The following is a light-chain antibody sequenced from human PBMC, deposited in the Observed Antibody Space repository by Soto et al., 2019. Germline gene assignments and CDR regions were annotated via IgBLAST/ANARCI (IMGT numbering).Light chain of an antibody. J-gene: IGKJ4*01. V-gene: IGKV3-11*01. CDR1: QSVSSN. CDR3: QQRSNWPPT. Sequence: EMVLKQSPGTLSLSPGEMATLSCRASQSVSSNLAWYQQKPVQAPRRLIYDASNRATGIPARFSGSGSGTDFTLTISSLEPEDFAVYYCQQRSNWPPTFGGGTKVEIK. CDR2: DAS.